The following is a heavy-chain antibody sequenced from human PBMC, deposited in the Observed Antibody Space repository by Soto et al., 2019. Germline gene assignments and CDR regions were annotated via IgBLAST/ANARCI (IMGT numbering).Heavy chain of an antibody. CDR1: GCNIRSYY. Sequence: SETQSLTSTFSGCNIRSYYWSWIRQPPGKGLEWIGYIYYSGSTNYNPSLKSRVTISMDTSKNQFSLRLTSVTAADTALYYCARLSFGYYYDSSGYRTTMGAFDIWGQGTMVTVSS. CDR3: ARLSFGYYYDSSGYRTTMGAFDI. CDR2: IYYSGST. J-gene: IGHJ3*02. V-gene: IGHV4-59*08. D-gene: IGHD3-22*01.